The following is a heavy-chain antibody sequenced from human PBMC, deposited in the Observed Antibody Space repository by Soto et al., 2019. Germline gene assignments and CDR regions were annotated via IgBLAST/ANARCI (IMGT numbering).Heavy chain of an antibody. V-gene: IGHV1-18*04. CDR1: GYTFTSYG. CDR2: ISAYNGNT. CDR3: ARDYRPFVAVPAAIVMDV. J-gene: IGHJ6*02. D-gene: IGHD2-2*02. Sequence: ASVKVSCKASGYTFTSYGISWVRQAPGQGLEWMGWISAYNGNTNYAQKLQGRVTMTTDTSTSTAYMELRSLRSDDTAVYYCARDYRPFVAVPAAIVMDVWGQGTTVTVSS.